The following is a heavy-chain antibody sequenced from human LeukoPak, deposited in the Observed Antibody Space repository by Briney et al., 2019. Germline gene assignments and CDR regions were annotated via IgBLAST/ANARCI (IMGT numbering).Heavy chain of an antibody. J-gene: IGHJ4*02. CDR1: GFTVSSNY. CDR3: ARGMGGYGGYDY. Sequence: GGSLRLSCAASGFTVSSNYMSWVHQAPGKGLERVSVIYSGGSSYYADSVKGRFTISRDNSKNTVYLQMNSLRVEDTAVYYCARGMGGYGGYDYWGQGTLVTVSS. V-gene: IGHV3-66*01. D-gene: IGHD5-12*01. CDR2: IYSGGSS.